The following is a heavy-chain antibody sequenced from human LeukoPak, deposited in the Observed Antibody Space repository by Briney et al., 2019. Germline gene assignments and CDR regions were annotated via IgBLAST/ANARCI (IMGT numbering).Heavy chain of an antibody. J-gene: IGHJ4*02. Sequence: GGSLRLSCAASGFTFSNYYMSWIRQAPGKGLEWVAYISSSGSVLYYADSVKGRFTVSRDNTENSLYLRMDSLRAEDTAVYYCTRDPDTSSKVDYWGQGILVTVSS. V-gene: IGHV3-11*01. CDR2: ISSSGSVL. D-gene: IGHD2/OR15-2a*01. CDR1: GFTFSNYY. CDR3: TRDPDTSSKVDY.